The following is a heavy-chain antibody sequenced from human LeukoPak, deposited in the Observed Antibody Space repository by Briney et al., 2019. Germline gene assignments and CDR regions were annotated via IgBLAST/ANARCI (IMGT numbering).Heavy chain of an antibody. J-gene: IGHJ5*02. Sequence: GGSLRLSCAASGFTFSSYAMHWVRQAPGKGLEWVAVISYDGSNKYYADSVKGRFTISRDNSKNTLYLQMNSLRAEDTAVYYCAREADETGTTARFDPWGQRTLVTVSS. V-gene: IGHV3-30-3*01. CDR1: GFTFSSYA. CDR2: ISYDGSNK. CDR3: AREADETGTTARFDP. D-gene: IGHD1-7*01.